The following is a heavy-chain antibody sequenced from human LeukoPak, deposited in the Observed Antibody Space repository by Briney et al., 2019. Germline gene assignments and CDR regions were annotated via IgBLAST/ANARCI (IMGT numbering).Heavy chain of an antibody. CDR2: IDHTGIT. V-gene: IGHV4-61*03. CDR3: ASGYSYGFDY. J-gene: IGHJ4*02. Sequence: SETLSLTCTVSGYSISSGYYWSWIRQPPGKGLEWIGYIDHTGITNYNPSLNSRVTISRDTSKNHFSLELSSATAADTAVYYCASGYSYGFDYWGQGTLVTVSS. CDR1: GYSISSGYY. D-gene: IGHD5-18*01.